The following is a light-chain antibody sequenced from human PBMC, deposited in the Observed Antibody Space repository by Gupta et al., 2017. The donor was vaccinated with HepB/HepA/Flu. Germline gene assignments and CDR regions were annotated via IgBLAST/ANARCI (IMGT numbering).Light chain of an antibody. CDR1: QSILYSSINKNY. J-gene: IGKJ2*01. CDR3: QQYYMTPLT. V-gene: IGKV4-1*01. CDR2: WAS. Sequence: DIVMTQFPDFLAVSLGERATINCKSSQSILYSSINKNYLAWYQQKPGQPPKLLIFWASTRESGVPDRFSGSGSGTDFTLTISSLQAEDAAVYYCQQYYMTPLTFGQGTKLEI.